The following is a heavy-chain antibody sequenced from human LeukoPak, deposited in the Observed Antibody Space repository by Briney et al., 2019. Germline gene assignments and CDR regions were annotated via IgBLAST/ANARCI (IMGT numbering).Heavy chain of an antibody. V-gene: IGHV4-39*01. CDR3: ARRGHYYGSGSYYKSLPVDY. D-gene: IGHD3-10*01. CDR1: GGSVSNTNYY. Sequence: SETLSLTCTVSGGSVSNTNYYWGWIRQPPGKGLEWIGSIYYRGNTHYNPSLESRVTISVDMSKNQFSLKLSSVTAADTAVYYCARRGHYYGSGSYYKSLPVDYWGQGTLVTVSS. CDR2: IYYRGNT. J-gene: IGHJ4*02.